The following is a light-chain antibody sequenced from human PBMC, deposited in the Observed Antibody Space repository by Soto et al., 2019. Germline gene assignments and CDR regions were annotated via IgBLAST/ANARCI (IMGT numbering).Light chain of an antibody. CDR1: SSDVGGYYY. CDR2: QVS. J-gene: IGLJ3*02. Sequence: QSALTQPASVSGSPGQSITISCTGTSSDVGGYYYVSWYQHHPGKAPKLMIYQVSNRPSGVSNRFSGSKSGNTASLTISGLQAEDEADYYCSSYAGSSTWVFGGGTKVTVL. CDR3: SSYAGSSTWV. V-gene: IGLV2-14*01.